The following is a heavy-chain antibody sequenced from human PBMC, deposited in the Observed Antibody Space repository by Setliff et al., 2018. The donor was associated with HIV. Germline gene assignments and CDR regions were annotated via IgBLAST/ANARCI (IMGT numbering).Heavy chain of an antibody. CDR1: GFTFSRYA. Sequence: GGSLRLSCVTSGFTFSRYAMSWVRQAPGKGLAWVSGLSGSGVGTYYAGSVKGRFTISRDNSKNTLYLQMNSLRPEDRAVYYCATTHHYARSGYYGWGQGTLVTVSS. CDR3: ATTHHYARSGYYG. D-gene: IGHD3-22*01. V-gene: IGHV3-23*01. J-gene: IGHJ4*02. CDR2: LSGSGVGT.